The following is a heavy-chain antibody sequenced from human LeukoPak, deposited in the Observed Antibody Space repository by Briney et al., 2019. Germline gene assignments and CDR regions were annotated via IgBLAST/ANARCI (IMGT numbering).Heavy chain of an antibody. CDR3: AKSVTMIVVVSYGMDV. D-gene: IGHD3-22*01. CDR2: ISYDGRNK. CDR1: GFTFSSYG. Sequence: GGSLRLSCAASGFTFSSYGMHWVRQAPGKGLEWVAVISYDGRNKYYADSVKGRFTISRDNSKNTLYLQMNSLRAEDTAVYYCAKSVTMIVVVSYGMDVWGQGTTVTVSS. J-gene: IGHJ6*02. V-gene: IGHV3-30*18.